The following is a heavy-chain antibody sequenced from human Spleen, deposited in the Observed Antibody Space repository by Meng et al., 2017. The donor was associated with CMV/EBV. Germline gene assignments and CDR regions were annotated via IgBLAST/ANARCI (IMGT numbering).Heavy chain of an antibody. CDR3: AKAQWIQLGDSYGMDV. Sequence: GGSLRLSCAASGFTFDDYAMHWVRQAPGKGLEWVSLISWDGGSTYYADSVKGRFTISRDNSKNSLYLQMNSLRAEDTALYYCAKAQWIQLGDSYGMDVWGQGTTVTVSS. CDR2: ISWDGGST. D-gene: IGHD5-18*01. J-gene: IGHJ6*02. V-gene: IGHV3-43D*03. CDR1: GFTFDDYA.